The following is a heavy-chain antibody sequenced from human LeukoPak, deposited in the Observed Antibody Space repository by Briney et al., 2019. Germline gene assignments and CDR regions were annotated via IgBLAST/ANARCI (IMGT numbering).Heavy chain of an antibody. CDR2: ISSSSSYI. Sequence: GGSLRLSCAASGFTFSSYSMSWVRQAPGKGLEWVSSISSSSSYIYYADSVKGRFTISRDNAKNSLYLQMNSLRAEDTAVYYCAAGEQLAHDYWGQGTLVTVSS. V-gene: IGHV3-21*01. CDR1: GFTFSSYS. CDR3: AAGEQLAHDY. J-gene: IGHJ4*02. D-gene: IGHD6-6*01.